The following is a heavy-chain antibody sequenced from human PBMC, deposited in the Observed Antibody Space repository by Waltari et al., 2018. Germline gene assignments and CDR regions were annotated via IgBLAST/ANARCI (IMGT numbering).Heavy chain of an antibody. CDR3: ASSGSYRQFNY. D-gene: IGHD1-26*01. CDR1: GLTFSSYE. Sequence: VQMVQSGGGLVPPGGSLRLSCVGPGLTFSSYEMHWVRQAPGKGLEWVAYITTGGTDTYYGDSVEGRFTISRNNAEKSVFLQMTSLGPEDTAVYYCASSGSYRQFNYWGQGVLVTVSS. V-gene: IGHV3-48*03. J-gene: IGHJ4*02. CDR2: ITTGGTDT.